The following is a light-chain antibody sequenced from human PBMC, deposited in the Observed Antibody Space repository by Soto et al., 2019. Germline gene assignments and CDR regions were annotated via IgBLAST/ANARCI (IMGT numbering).Light chain of an antibody. Sequence: QSVLTQPHSASGTPGQRVTISCSGSSSNIGTSSVHWFQQLPGTAPKLLISTTNQRPSGVPERFPGSKSGTSASLAIRGLRSEDEADYYCGAWDDRLSGYFFGSGTKVTVL. V-gene: IGLV1-47*02. CDR3: GAWDDRLSGYF. J-gene: IGLJ1*01. CDR1: SSNIGTSS. CDR2: TTN.